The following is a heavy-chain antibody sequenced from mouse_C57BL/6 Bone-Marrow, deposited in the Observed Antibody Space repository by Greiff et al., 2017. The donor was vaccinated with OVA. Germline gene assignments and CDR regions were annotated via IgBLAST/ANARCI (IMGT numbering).Heavy chain of an antibody. J-gene: IGHJ3*01. V-gene: IGHV1-64*01. Sequence: QVQLQQSGAELVKPGASVKLSCKASGYTFTSYWMHWVKQRPGQGLEWIGMIHPNSGSTNYNEKFKSKATLTVDKSSSTAYMQLSSLTSEDSAVYYCARVYDGYYPWFAYWGQGTLVTVSA. CDR3: ARVYDGYYPWFAY. CDR2: IHPNSGST. CDR1: GYTFTSYW. D-gene: IGHD2-3*01.